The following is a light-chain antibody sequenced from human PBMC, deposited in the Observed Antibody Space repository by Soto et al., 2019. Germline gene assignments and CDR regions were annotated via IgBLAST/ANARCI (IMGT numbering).Light chain of an antibody. Sequence: QSVLTQPPSASATPGQRVTISCSGSNSNVGGKAVTWYQQIPGAAPKVVIHSDDQRPSGVPDRFSGSKSGTSASLAINAVQSEDEADYFCSSWDDSLTVVFGGGTQLTVL. CDR1: NSNVGGKA. CDR3: SSWDDSLTVV. J-gene: IGLJ2*01. CDR2: SDD. V-gene: IGLV1-44*01.